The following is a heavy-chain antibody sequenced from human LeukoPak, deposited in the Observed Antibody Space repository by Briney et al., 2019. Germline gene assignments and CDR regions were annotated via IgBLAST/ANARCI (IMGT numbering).Heavy chain of an antibody. V-gene: IGHV3-21*01. CDR3: ARRLILGSFDY. D-gene: IGHD2-8*01. Sequence: GGSLRLSCAASGFIFSSYWMSWVRQAPGKGLEWVSSISSSSSYIYYADSVKGRFTISRDNAKNSLYLQMNSLRAEDAAVYYCARRLILGSFDYWGQGTLVTVSS. CDR1: GFIFSSYW. CDR2: ISSSSSYI. J-gene: IGHJ4*02.